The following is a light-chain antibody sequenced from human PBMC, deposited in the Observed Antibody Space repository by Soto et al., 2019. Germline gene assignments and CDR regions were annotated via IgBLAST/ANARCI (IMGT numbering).Light chain of an antibody. CDR2: YDD. Sequence: QSVLTQSPSVSEAPRQRVTITCSGSSSNIGDNPVNWYQQLPGKAPKLLIYYDDLLASGVSDRFSGSKSGTSASLAISGLQSEDEGDYYCAAWADSLDGVVSGGGTKLTVL. CDR1: SSNIGDNP. J-gene: IGLJ2*01. CDR3: AAWADSLDGVV. V-gene: IGLV1-36*01.